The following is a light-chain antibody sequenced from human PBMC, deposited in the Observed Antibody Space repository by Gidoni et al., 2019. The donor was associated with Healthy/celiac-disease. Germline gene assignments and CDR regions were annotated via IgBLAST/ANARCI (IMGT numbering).Light chain of an antibody. CDR1: QSVSSSY. J-gene: IGKJ4*01. V-gene: IGKV3-20*01. CDR3: QQYGSSLLT. CDR2: GAS. Sequence: EILFTPSPGTLSLSPGERATLSCRASQSVSSSYLAWYQQKPGQAPRLLIYGASSRATGIPDRFSGSGSGTDFTLTISRLEPEDFAVYYCQQYGSSLLTFGGGTKVEIK.